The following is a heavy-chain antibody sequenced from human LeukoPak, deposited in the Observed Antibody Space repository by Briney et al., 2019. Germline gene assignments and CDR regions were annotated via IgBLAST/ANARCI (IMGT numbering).Heavy chain of an antibody. CDR3: ARLKMGAYFDL. D-gene: IGHD3-16*01. CDR1: GGSISSYY. Sequence: SETLSLTCTVSGGSISSYYWSWIRQPPGEGLEWVGYIFYTGDTSYSPSLKSRVTISLDTSKNQFSLKLRSVTAADTAVYYCARLKMGAYFDLWGRGTLVTVSS. J-gene: IGHJ2*01. CDR2: IFYTGDT. V-gene: IGHV4-59*08.